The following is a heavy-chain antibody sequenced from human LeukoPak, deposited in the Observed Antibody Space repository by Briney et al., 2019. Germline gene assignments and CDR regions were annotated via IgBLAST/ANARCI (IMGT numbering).Heavy chain of an antibody. D-gene: IGHD3-22*01. CDR3: AREGYYDSSGYPTFDY. CDR2: IYYSGST. Sequence: SETLSLTCTVSGGSISSYYWSWIRQPPRKGLEWIGYIYYSGSTNYNPSLKSRVTISVDTSKNQFSLKLSSVTAADTAVYYCAREGYYDSSGYPTFDYWGQGTLVTVSS. V-gene: IGHV4-59*01. J-gene: IGHJ4*02. CDR1: GGSISSYY.